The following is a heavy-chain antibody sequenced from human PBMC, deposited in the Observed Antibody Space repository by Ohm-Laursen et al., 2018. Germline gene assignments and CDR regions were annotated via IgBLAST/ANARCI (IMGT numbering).Heavy chain of an antibody. V-gene: IGHV4-38-2*01. J-gene: IGHJ4*02. D-gene: IGHD4-17*01. Sequence: TLSLTCAVSGYSISSGYYWGWIRQPPGKGLEWIGTIYHSGSTNYNPSLKSRVTISVDTSKNQFSLKLSSVTAADTAVYYCARQDSGDYYFDYWGQGTLVTVSS. CDR3: ARQDSGDYYFDY. CDR1: GYSISSGYY. CDR2: IYHSGST.